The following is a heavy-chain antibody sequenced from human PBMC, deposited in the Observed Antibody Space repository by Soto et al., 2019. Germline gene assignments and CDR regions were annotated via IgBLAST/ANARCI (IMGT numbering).Heavy chain of an antibody. CDR2: ISYDGSNK. V-gene: IGHV3-30*18. CDR3: AKEDSGIAAFFDY. Sequence: GGSLRLSCAASGFTFSSYGMHWVRQAPGKGLEWVAVISYDGSNKYYADSVKGRFTISRDNSKNTLYLQMNSLRAEDTAVYYCAKEDSGIAAFFDYWGQGTLVTVSS. CDR1: GFTFSSYG. J-gene: IGHJ4*02. D-gene: IGHD6-13*01.